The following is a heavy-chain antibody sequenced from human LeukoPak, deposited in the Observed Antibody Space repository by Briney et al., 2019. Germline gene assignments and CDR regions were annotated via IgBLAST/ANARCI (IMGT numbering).Heavy chain of an antibody. V-gene: IGHV3-7*02. CDR1: GFTFTTYW. D-gene: IGHD5-12*01. J-gene: IGHJ4*02. Sequence: GGSLRLSCAASGFTFTTYWMSWVRQAPGKGLEWVANIKPDGSEKYYVDSVKGRFSISRDNSKNTLFLQMNSLRAEDTAVYYCAKGSNRGVATIDYWGQGTLVTVSS. CDR3: AKGSNRGVATIDY. CDR2: IKPDGSEK.